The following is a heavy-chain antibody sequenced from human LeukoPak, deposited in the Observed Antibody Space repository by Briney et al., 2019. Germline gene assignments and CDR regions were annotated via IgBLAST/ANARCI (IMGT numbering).Heavy chain of an antibody. CDR3: AELGITMIGGV. V-gene: IGHV3-23*01. Sequence: PGGSLRLSCAASGFPFSNYGMSWVRQAPGKGLEWVSAISGSGDTTYFADSVKGRFTISRDNSKNTLYLQMNSLRAEDTAVYYCAELGITMIGGVWGKGTTVTISS. J-gene: IGHJ6*04. CDR1: GFPFSNYG. CDR2: ISGSGDTT. D-gene: IGHD3-10*02.